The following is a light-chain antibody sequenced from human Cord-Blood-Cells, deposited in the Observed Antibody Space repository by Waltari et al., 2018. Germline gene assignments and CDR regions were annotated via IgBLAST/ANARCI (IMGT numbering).Light chain of an antibody. CDR2: KDS. Sequence: SYELTQPPSVSVSPGQTARITCSGDALPKQYAYWYQQKPGQAPVLVIYKDSERPSGIPGRFSGSSSGKTVTLTISGGQAEDEADYYCQSADSSGTYVFGTGTKVTVL. J-gene: IGLJ1*01. V-gene: IGLV3-25*03. CDR1: ALPKQY. CDR3: QSADSSGTYV.